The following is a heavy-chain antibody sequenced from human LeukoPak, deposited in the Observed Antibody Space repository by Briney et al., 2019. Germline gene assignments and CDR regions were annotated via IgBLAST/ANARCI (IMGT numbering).Heavy chain of an antibody. CDR2: ISGSGTNT. V-gene: IGHV3-23*01. Sequence: TGGSLRLSCKASGVTLNTYAMSWVRQAPGKGLEWVSGISGSGTNTYYADSVKGRFTISRDNSKNTLYLQMNSLRAEDTAVYYCAKSSSGFGDIDYWGQGTLVTVSS. J-gene: IGHJ4*02. D-gene: IGHD3-10*01. CDR3: AKSSSGFGDIDY. CDR1: GVTLNTYA.